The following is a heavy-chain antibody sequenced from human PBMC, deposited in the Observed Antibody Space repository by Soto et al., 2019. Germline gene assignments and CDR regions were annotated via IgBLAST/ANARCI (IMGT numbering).Heavy chain of an antibody. V-gene: IGHV1-8*01. CDR1: GDIFTNFD. Sequence: QVQLVQHGAEVRKPGASAKVSCKASGDIFTNFDFNWVRQATGQGLEWIGWMRANSGDTGHDQKFQGRVRMTRDTSMSTAYMELSSLRAEDTAVYYCARYIFGQGFKAWGQGTLVFVSS. CDR2: MRANSGDT. J-gene: IGHJ5*02. D-gene: IGHD3-3*02. CDR3: ARYIFGQGFKA.